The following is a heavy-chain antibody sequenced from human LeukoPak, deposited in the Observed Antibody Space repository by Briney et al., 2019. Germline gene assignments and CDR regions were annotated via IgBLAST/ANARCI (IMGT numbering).Heavy chain of an antibody. V-gene: IGHV1-18*01. D-gene: IGHD2-21*02. CDR1: GYTFTSSG. Sequence: ASVKVSCKASGYTFTSSGINWVRQAPGQGLEWMGWISAYNGNTNYGQNLQGRVTMTIDTSTTTAYMELRSLRSEDTAVYYCAANYCGGDCYSAFDIWGQGTMVTVSS. CDR2: ISAYNGNT. J-gene: IGHJ3*02. CDR3: AANYCGGDCYSAFDI.